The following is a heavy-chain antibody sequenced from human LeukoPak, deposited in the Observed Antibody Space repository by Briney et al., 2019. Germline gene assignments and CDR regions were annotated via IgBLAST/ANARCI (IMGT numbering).Heavy chain of an antibody. CDR3: ARDHVTMTGAVNWFYP. V-gene: IGHV1-2*02. CDR1: GYTFTGYY. Sequence: ASVKVSCKASGYTFTGYYMNGLRQAPGQGLEWMGWINSYSGDTNYPQKLQGRVTMTRDTSISTDYMELSRLRSDDTAVYYCARDHVTMTGAVNWFYPWGQGTLVTVSS. CDR2: INSYSGDT. J-gene: IGHJ5*02. D-gene: IGHD3-22*01.